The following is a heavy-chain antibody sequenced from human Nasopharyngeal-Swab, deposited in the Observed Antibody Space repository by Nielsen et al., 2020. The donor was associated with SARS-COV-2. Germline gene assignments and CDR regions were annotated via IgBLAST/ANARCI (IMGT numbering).Heavy chain of an antibody. D-gene: IGHD6-13*01. CDR1: GYTFTSYD. J-gene: IGHJ6*03. Sequence: ASVKVSCKASGYTFTSYDINWVRQATGQGLEWMGWMNPNSGNTGYAQKFQGRVTMTRNTSISTAYMELSSLRSEDTAVYYCASLSPHSIAAGHYYYYTDVWGKGTTVTVSS. V-gene: IGHV1-8*01. CDR2: MNPNSGNT. CDR3: ASLSPHSIAAGHYYYYTDV.